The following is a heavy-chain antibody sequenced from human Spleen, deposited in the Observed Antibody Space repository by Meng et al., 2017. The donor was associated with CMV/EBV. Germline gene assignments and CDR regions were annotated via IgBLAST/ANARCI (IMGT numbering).Heavy chain of an antibody. CDR3: AKGQFFYESGGYLILDS. Sequence: FTFSTYAMTWVRQAPGKGLEWVSSISGSGDSTYYADSVKGRLTISRDNSKNTLYLRMDSLRAEDTAVYYCAKGQFFYESGGYLILDSWGQGALVTVSS. V-gene: IGHV3-23*01. CDR2: ISGSGDST. D-gene: IGHD3-22*01. CDR1: FTFSTYA. J-gene: IGHJ4*02.